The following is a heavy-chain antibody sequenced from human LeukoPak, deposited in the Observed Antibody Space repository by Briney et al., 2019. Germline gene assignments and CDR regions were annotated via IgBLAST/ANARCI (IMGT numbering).Heavy chain of an antibody. J-gene: IGHJ3*02. D-gene: IGHD2-2*01. CDR1: GLTFSSYA. V-gene: IGHV3-23*01. CDR2: ISGSGGST. CDR3: AKGSADSDAFDI. Sequence: GGSLRLSCAASGLTFSSYAMSWVRQAPGKGLEWVSAISGSGGSTYYADSVKGRFTISRDNSKNTLYLQMNSLRAEDTAVYYCAKGSADSDAFDIWGQGTMVTVSS.